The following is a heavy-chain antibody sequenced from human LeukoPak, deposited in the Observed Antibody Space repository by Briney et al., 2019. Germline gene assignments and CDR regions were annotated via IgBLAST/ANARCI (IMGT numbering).Heavy chain of an antibody. D-gene: IGHD3-22*01. CDR1: GYSISSGYY. J-gene: IGHJ4*02. CDR2: IYHSGST. CDR3: ARVSGYDSSGYGVSTHN. Sequence: SETLSLTCTVSGYSISSGYYWGWIRQPPGKGLEWIGSIYHSGSTYYNPSLKSRVTISVDTSKNQFSLKLSSVTAADTAVYYCARVSGYDSSGYGVSTHNWGQGTLVTVSS. V-gene: IGHV4-38-2*02.